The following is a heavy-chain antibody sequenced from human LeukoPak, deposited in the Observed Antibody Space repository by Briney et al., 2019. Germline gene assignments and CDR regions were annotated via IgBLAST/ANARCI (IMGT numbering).Heavy chain of an antibody. D-gene: IGHD3-10*01. Sequence: SETLSLTCTVSTDSITTYYRTWVRQPPGKGLEYIGYVYYTGSTNYNPSLKSRVTISLDTSKNQFSLKLTSVTAADTAVYYCARDPPGSGSYLDYWGQGTLVTVSS. J-gene: IGHJ4*02. CDR3: ARDPPGSGSYLDY. V-gene: IGHV4-59*01. CDR2: VYYTGST. CDR1: TDSITTYY.